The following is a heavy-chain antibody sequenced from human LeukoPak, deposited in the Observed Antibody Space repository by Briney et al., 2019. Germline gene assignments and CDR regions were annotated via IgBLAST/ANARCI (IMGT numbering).Heavy chain of an antibody. CDR1: GFTFSNYW. D-gene: IGHD1-1*01. CDR3: ARGGGGTDY. Sequence: GGSLKLSCAASGFTFSNYWMSWVRQAPGKGLEWVANIKQDGSEKYYVDFVKGRFTISRDNAEDSLYLQMNSLRAEDTAVYYCARGGGGTDYWGQGTLVTVSS. CDR2: IKQDGSEK. J-gene: IGHJ4*02. V-gene: IGHV3-7*05.